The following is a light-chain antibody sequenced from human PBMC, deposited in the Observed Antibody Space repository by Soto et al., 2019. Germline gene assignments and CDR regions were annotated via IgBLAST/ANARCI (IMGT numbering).Light chain of an antibody. V-gene: IGKV3-11*01. CDR1: QSVSSY. CDR3: QQRSNWPPT. CDR2: DAS. Sequence: EIVLTQSPATLSLSPGEIATLPCRASQSVSSYLAWYQQKPGQAPRLLIYDASNRATGIPARFSGSGSGTDFTLTISSIEPEDCAVYYCQQRSNWPPTFGQGTKLEIK. J-gene: IGKJ2*01.